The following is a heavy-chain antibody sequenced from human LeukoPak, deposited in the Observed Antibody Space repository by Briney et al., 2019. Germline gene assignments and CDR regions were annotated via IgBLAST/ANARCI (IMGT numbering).Heavy chain of an antibody. CDR1: GFTVSSNY. CDR3: ARGHSSSPYFDY. J-gene: IGHJ4*02. V-gene: IGHV3-66*01. Sequence: SGGSLRLSCAASGFTVSSNYMSWVRQAPGKGLEWVSVIYSGGSTYYADSVKGRFTISRDNSKNTLYLQMNSLRAEDTAVYYCARGHSSSPYFDYWGQGTLVTVSS. D-gene: IGHD6-6*01. CDR2: IYSGGST.